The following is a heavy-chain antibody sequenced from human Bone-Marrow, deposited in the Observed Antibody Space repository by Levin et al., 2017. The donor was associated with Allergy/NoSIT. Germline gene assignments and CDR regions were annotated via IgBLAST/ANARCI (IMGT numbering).Heavy chain of an antibody. Sequence: GGSLRLSCAASGFTFNRYALYWVRQAPGKGLEWVAVIAFDGSNINYGDSVKGRFTVSRDNTKNTLYLQMNSLRTEDTAVYYCARDGKIGHDPREAPEYFQHWGQGTLVTVSS. CDR3: ARDGKIGHDPREAPEYFQH. J-gene: IGHJ1*01. CDR2: IAFDGSNI. CDR1: GFTFNRYA. V-gene: IGHV3-30*04. D-gene: IGHD1-26*01.